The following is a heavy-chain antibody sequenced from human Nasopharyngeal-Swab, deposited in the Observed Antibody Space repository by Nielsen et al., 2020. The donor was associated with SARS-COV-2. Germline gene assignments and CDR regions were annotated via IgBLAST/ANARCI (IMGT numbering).Heavy chain of an antibody. CDR2: ISWNSVTI. V-gene: IGHV3-9*01. Sequence: SLKISCVASGFSFDDYAMHWVRPTPGKGLEWVSGISWNSVTIGYADSVKGRFTISRDNTKNSISLQMNSLRPEDTALYYCAKDKLVAMTTVTLFDGWGQGTLVTVSS. J-gene: IGHJ4*02. D-gene: IGHD4-17*01. CDR1: GFSFDDYA. CDR3: AKDKLVAMTTVTLFDG.